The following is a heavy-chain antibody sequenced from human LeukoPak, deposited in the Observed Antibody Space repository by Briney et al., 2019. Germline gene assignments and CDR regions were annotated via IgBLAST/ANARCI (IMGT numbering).Heavy chain of an antibody. Sequence: GGSLRLSCAASGFTFSSYAMSWVRQAPGKGLEWVSAISGSGGSTYYADSVKGRFTISRDNSKNTLYLQMNSLRAGDTAVYYCAKAWDIVVVPAARGGDAFDIWGQGTMVTVSS. J-gene: IGHJ3*02. CDR1: GFTFSSYA. CDR3: AKAWDIVVVPAARGGDAFDI. D-gene: IGHD2-2*01. V-gene: IGHV3-23*01. CDR2: ISGSGGST.